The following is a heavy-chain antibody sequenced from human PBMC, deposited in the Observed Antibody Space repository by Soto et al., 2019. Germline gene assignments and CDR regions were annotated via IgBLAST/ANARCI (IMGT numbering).Heavy chain of an antibody. Sequence: QVQLQQWGAGLSKPSETLSLTCAVYGGSFSGYYWSWIRQPPGKGLEWIGEIDHSGGTIYNPSLTSRVTISVVASKHQFPLKLRSVTAAGRAVYYCARGRLGGAANWGQGTRVTVSS. V-gene: IGHV4-34*01. CDR2: IDHSGGT. D-gene: IGHD3-16*01. CDR1: GGSFSGYY. CDR3: ARGRLGGAAN. J-gene: IGHJ4*02.